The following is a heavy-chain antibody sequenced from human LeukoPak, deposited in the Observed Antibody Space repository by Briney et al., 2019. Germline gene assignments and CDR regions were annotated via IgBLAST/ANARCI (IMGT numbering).Heavy chain of an antibody. CDR3: ARVVRGVYDY. V-gene: IGHV4-4*07. CDR1: GASIGTSS. CDR2: IDSSGTA. Sequence: SETLSLTCTVSGASIGTSSWGWVRQPAGKGLEWMGRIDSSGTANYNPPLTSRVTLSIDTSRNHISLKLSSVTAADTAVYYCARVVRGVYDYWGQGTLVIVPS. J-gene: IGHJ4*02. D-gene: IGHD3-10*01.